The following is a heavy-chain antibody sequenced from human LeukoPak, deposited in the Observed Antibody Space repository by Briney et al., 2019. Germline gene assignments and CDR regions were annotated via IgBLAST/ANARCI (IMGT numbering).Heavy chain of an antibody. J-gene: IGHJ4*02. V-gene: IGHV3-49*04. D-gene: IGHD3-10*01. CDR3: TRPIYDSGTYYFDY. CDR2: IRRRASGGTT. CDR1: GLTFGDYA. Sequence: PGGSLRLSCTVSGLTFGDYAMSWVRQAPGKGLEWISLIRRRASGGTTEIAASVKGRFTISRDDSKSIAYLQMNSLKTEDTAVYYCTRPIYDSGTYYFDYWGQGTLVTVSS.